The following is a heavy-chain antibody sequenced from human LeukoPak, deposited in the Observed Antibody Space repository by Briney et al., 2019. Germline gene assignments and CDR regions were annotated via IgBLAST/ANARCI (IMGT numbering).Heavy chain of an antibody. CDR3: ARGDGRVYFDY. D-gene: IGHD1-26*01. V-gene: IGHV4-59*02. Sequence: SETLSLTCTVSGDSVRSYYWSWIRQPPGKGLAWIGYVHYSGTTNYNPSFKSRVTMSVDTSKNQFSLKLSSVTAADTAVYYCARGDGRVYFDYWGQGTLVTVSS. CDR2: VHYSGTT. J-gene: IGHJ4*02. CDR1: GDSVRSYY.